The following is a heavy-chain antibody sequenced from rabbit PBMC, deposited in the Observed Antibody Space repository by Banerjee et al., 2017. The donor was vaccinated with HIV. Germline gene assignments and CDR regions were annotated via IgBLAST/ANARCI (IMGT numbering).Heavy chain of an antibody. J-gene: IGHJ4*01. CDR3: ARGGLYAGDGYDL. D-gene: IGHD4-2*01. Sequence: QEQLVESGGGLVQPEGSLTLTCKASGFDFSSNVMCWVRQAPGKRPEWIACIDNGDGRTYYANWVNGRFTISRSTSLNTVILKMTSLTAADATTYFCARGGLYAGDGYDLWGPGTLVTVS. V-gene: IGHV1S47*01. CDR2: IDNGDGRT. CDR1: GFDFSSNV.